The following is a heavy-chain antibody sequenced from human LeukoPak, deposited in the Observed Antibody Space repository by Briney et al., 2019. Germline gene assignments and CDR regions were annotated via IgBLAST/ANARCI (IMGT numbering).Heavy chain of an antibody. V-gene: IGHV1-69*13. CDR2: IIPIFGTA. J-gene: IGHJ4*02. CDR3: ARGPEPYYFDY. D-gene: IGHD1-14*01. Sequence: ASVKVSCKASGGTFSSYAISWVRQAPGQGLEWMGGIIPIFGTANYAQKFQGRVTITADESTSTAYMELSSQRSEDTAVYYCARGPEPYYFDYWGQGTLVTVSS. CDR1: GGTFSSYA.